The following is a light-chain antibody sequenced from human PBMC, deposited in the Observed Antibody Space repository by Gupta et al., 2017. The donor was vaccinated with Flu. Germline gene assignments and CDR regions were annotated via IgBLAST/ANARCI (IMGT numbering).Light chain of an antibody. V-gene: IGLV2-14*01. CDR1: SSDVGGYNY. CDR2: EVS. J-gene: IGLJ2*01. Sequence: QSXLTXPASVSGXXXQSITISCTGTSSDVGGYNYVSWYQQYPGKAPKLMIYEVSNRPSGVSNRFSGSKSGNTASLTISGLQSEDEADYYCSSYTSSSTSVVFGGGTKLTVL. CDR3: SSYTSSSTSVV.